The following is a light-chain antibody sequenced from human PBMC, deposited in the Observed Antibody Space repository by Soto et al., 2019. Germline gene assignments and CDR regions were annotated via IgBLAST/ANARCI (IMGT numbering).Light chain of an antibody. Sequence: IQMTQSPSTLSASVGDRVTVTCRASQSVGPSLAWYQQKPGKAPNLLISGASILETGVPSRFSGSGSGTDVSLTITSLQPDDSATYYCQHYTSFPLTFGPGTKVEIK. J-gene: IGKJ3*01. CDR1: QSVGPS. CDR2: GAS. V-gene: IGKV1-5*01. CDR3: QHYTSFPLT.